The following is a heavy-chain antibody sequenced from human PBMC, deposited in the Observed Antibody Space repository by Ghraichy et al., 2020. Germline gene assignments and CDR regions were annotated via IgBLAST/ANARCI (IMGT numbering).Heavy chain of an antibody. CDR2: IYTSGST. J-gene: IGHJ5*02. CDR1: GGSISSYY. Sequence: SQTLSLTCTVSGGSISSYYWSWIRQPPGKGLEWIGYIYTSGSTNYNPSLKSRVTISVDTSKNQFSLKLSSVTAADTAVYYCATSPYVVAGVWFDPWGQGTLVTVSS. V-gene: IGHV4-4*09. D-gene: IGHD2-15*01. CDR3: ATSPYVVAGVWFDP.